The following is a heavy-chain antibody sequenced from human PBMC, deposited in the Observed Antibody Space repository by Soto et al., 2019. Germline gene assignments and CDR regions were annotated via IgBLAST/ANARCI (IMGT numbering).Heavy chain of an antibody. CDR1: GGTFSSYA. D-gene: IGHD3-10*01. J-gene: IGHJ6*02. Sequence: GASVKVSCKASGGTFSSYAISWVRQAPGQGLEWMGGIIPIFGTANYAQKFQGRVTITADESTSTAYMELSSLRSEDTAVYYCARGYGSGSYSYYYYGMDVWGQGTTVTV. V-gene: IGHV1-69*13. CDR2: IIPIFGTA. CDR3: ARGYGSGSYSYYYYGMDV.